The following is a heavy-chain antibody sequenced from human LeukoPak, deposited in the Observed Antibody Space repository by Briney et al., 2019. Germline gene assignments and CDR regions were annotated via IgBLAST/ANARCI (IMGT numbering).Heavy chain of an antibody. Sequence: ASVKASCKASGGTFSSYTINWVRQAPGQGLEWMGRIIPIFGAANYAQRFQGSLTITTDESSSTAYMELSSLRSEDTAIYFCARGARWNFGYFDYWGQGTLVTVSS. D-gene: IGHD1-7*01. CDR1: GGTFSSYT. V-gene: IGHV1-69*05. CDR2: IIPIFGAA. CDR3: ARGARWNFGYFDY. J-gene: IGHJ4*02.